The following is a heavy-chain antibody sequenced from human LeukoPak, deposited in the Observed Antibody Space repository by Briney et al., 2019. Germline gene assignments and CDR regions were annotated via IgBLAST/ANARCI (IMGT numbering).Heavy chain of an antibody. D-gene: IGHD6-19*01. CDR1: GFAFSSYA. Sequence: GGSLRLSCAASGFAFSSYAMSWVRQAPGKGLEWVSAISGSGGSTYYADSVKGRFTISRDNSKNTLYLQMNSLRAEDTAVYYCAVAGTWQIVDYWGQGTLVTVSS. CDR2: ISGSGGST. CDR3: AVAGTWQIVDY. J-gene: IGHJ4*02. V-gene: IGHV3-23*01.